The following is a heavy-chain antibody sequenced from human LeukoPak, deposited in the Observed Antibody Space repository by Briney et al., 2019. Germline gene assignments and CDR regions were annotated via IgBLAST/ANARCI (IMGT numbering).Heavy chain of an antibody. CDR3: ARGFVTMTVG. Sequence: GGSLRLSCAASGFTFSSYSMNWVRQAPGKGLEWLPYISSSSGTRYYADSVKGRFTISRDNAENSLYLQMNSLRAEDTAVYYCARGFVTMTVGWGQGTLVTVSS. V-gene: IGHV3-48*01. CDR1: GFTFSSYS. D-gene: IGHD1-26*01. J-gene: IGHJ4*02. CDR2: ISSSSGTR.